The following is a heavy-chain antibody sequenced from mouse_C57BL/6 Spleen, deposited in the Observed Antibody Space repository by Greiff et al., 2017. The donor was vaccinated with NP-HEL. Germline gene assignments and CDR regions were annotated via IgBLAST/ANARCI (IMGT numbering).Heavy chain of an antibody. J-gene: IGHJ2*01. CDR3: ARDGSNWYYFDY. V-gene: IGHV1-19*01. D-gene: IGHD1-1*01. CDR1: GYTFTDYY. Sequence: EVKLMESGPALVKPGASVKMSCKASGYTFTDYYMNWVKQSHGKSLEWIGIINPNNGGTSYNQKLKGKATLTVDKSSNTAYMELNSLTSEDSAVYYCARDGSNWYYFDYWGQGTTLTVSS. CDR2: INPNNGGT.